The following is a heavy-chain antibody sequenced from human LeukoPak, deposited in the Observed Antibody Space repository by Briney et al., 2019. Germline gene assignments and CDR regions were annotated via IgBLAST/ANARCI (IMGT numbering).Heavy chain of an antibody. CDR3: ARHLSSITSSPNY. D-gene: IGHD3-10*01. CDR2: IYPGDSET. J-gene: IGHJ4*02. Sequence: GESLKISCKGSGYSFKSYWIAWVRQMPGKGLEWMGTIYPGDSETRYSPSFQGQVTISVDKSLRTVYVQWSSLKASATSMYECARHLSSITSSPNYWGQGTLVTVSS. V-gene: IGHV5-51*01. CDR1: GYSFKSYW.